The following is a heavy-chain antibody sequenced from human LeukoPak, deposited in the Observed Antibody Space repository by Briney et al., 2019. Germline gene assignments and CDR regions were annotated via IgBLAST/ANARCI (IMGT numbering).Heavy chain of an antibody. V-gene: IGHV3-66*01. Sequence: GGSLRLSCAASEFTVSSNYMSWVRQAPGKGLEWVSVIYSGGSTYYADSVKGRFTISRDNSKNTLYLQMNSLRAEDTAVYYCARTAYDYGDYDYFDYWGQGTLVTVSS. CDR1: EFTVSSNY. J-gene: IGHJ4*02. CDR2: IYSGGST. D-gene: IGHD4-17*01. CDR3: ARTAYDYGDYDYFDY.